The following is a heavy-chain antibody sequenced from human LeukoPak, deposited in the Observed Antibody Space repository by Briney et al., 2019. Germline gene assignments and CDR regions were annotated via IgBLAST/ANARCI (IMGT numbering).Heavy chain of an antibody. J-gene: IGHJ3*01. CDR2: THYTGST. V-gene: IGHV4-59*08. Sequence: SETLSLTCSVSDDSISSYYWNWIRQPPGKPLEWIGYTHYTGSTTYNPSLNSRVTTFVDTSRNQFSLKLSSVTAADTAVYYCARWGGKLNAFDVWGPGTLVTVSS. CDR3: ARWGGKLNAFDV. D-gene: IGHD3-10*01. CDR1: DDSISSYY.